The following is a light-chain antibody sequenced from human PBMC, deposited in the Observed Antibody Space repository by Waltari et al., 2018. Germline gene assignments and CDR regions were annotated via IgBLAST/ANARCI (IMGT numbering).Light chain of an antibody. CDR3: QQYNSYSRT. V-gene: IGKV1-5*01. CDR2: DAS. Sequence: MTQSPATLSVSPGERATLSCRASESVSSNVAWYQQKPGKAPKLLIYDASSLESGVPSRFSGSGSGTEFTLTISSLQPDDFATYYCQQYNSYSRTFGQGTKVEIK. CDR1: ESVSSN. J-gene: IGKJ1*01.